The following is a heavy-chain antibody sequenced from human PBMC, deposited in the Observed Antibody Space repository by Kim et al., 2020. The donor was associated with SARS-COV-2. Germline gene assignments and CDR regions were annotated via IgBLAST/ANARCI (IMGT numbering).Heavy chain of an antibody. CDR3: ARETAVIAESGREFWFDP. CDR2: IYTSGST. Sequence: SETLSLTCTVSGGSISSGSYYWSWIRQPAGKGLEWIGRIYTSGSTNYNPSLKSRVTISVDTSKNQFSLKLSSVTAADPAVYYCARETAVIAESGREFWFDPWGQGTLVTVSS. V-gene: IGHV4-61*02. J-gene: IGHJ5*02. D-gene: IGHD6-19*01. CDR1: GGSISSGSYY.